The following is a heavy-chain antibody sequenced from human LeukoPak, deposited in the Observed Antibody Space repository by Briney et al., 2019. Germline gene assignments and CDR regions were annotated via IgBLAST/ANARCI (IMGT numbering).Heavy chain of an antibody. D-gene: IGHD3-10*01. CDR3: ARVGTMVRGVDY. J-gene: IGHJ4*02. CDR1: GYSICSGYY. CDR2: IYHSGST. V-gene: IGHV4-38-2*02. Sequence: SETLSLTCSVSGYSICSGYYWGWIRQPPGKGLEWIGSIYHSGSTYYNPSLKSRVTISVDTSKNQFSLKLSSVTATDTAVYYCARVGTMVRGVDYWGQGALVTVSS.